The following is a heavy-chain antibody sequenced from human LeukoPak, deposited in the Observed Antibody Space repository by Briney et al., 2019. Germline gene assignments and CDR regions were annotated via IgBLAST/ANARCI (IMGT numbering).Heavy chain of an antibody. CDR2: IYYSGST. Sequence: SETLSLTCTVSGGSISSSSYYWGWIRQPPGKGLEWIGSIYYSGSTYYNPSLKSRVTISVDTSKNQFSLKLSSATAADTAVYYCARRLNYYDSSGRRFDYWGQGTLVTVSS. V-gene: IGHV4-39*01. CDR1: GGSISSSSYY. J-gene: IGHJ4*02. CDR3: ARRLNYYDSSGRRFDY. D-gene: IGHD3-22*01.